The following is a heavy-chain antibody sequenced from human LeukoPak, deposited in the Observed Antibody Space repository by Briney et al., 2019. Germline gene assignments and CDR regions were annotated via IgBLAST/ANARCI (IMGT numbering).Heavy chain of an antibody. CDR2: INHSGST. J-gene: IGHJ4*02. Sequence: SETLSLTCAVYGGSFSGYYWSWIRQPPGKGLEWIGEINHSGSTNHNLSPKSRVTISVDTSKNQFSLKLSSVTAADTAVYYCARVPITIFGVVIKRKYYFDYWGQGTLVTVSS. V-gene: IGHV4-34*01. D-gene: IGHD3-3*01. CDR1: GGSFSGYY. CDR3: ARVPITIFGVVIKRKYYFDY.